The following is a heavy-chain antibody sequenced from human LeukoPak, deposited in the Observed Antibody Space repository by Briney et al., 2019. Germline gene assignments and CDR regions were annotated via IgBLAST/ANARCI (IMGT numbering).Heavy chain of an antibody. D-gene: IGHD2-8*01. CDR2: IIPIFGTA. J-gene: IGHJ6*02. Sequence: GSSVKVSCKASGGTFSSYAISWVRQAPGQGLEWVGGIIPIFGTANYAQKFQGRVTITADESTSTAYMELSSLRSEDTAVYYCARTLMGTDYGMDVWGQGTTVTVSS. CDR3: ARTLMGTDYGMDV. CDR1: GGTFSSYA. V-gene: IGHV1-69*01.